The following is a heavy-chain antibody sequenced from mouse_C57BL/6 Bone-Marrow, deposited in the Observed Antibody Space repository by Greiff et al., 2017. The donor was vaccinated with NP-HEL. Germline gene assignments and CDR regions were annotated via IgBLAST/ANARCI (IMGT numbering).Heavy chain of an antibody. CDR3: ARWSYYGNGDYYAMDY. D-gene: IGHD2-1*01. V-gene: IGHV1-26*01. J-gene: IGHJ4*01. CDR2: INPNNGGT. CDR1: GYTFTDYY. Sequence: EVQLQQSGPELVKPGASVKISCKASGYTFTDYYMNWVKQSHGKSLEWIGDINPNNGGTSYNQKFKGKATLTVDKSSSTAYMELRSLTSEDSAVYYCARWSYYGNGDYYAMDYWGQGTSVTVSS.